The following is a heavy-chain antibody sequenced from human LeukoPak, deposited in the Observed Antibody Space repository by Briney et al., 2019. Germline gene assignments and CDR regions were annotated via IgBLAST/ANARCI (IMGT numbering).Heavy chain of an antibody. V-gene: IGHV4-34*01. CDR3: ARGFVDTAMVTVVLDY. J-gene: IGHJ4*02. D-gene: IGHD5-18*01. CDR1: GGSFSGYY. CDR2: INHSGST. Sequence: SETLSLTCAVYGGSFSGYYWSWIRQPPGKGLEWIGEINHSGSTNYNPSLKSRVTISVDTSKNQFSLKLSSVTAADTAVYYCARGFVDTAMVTVVLDYWGQGTLVTVSS.